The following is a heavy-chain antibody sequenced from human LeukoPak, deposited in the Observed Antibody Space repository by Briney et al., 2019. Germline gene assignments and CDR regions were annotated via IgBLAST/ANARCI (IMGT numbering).Heavy chain of an antibody. D-gene: IGHD6-13*01. J-gene: IGHJ4*02. CDR1: GFTFSGYS. CDR2: ISTTSDYI. Sequence: GGSLRPSCAASGFTFSGYSMNWVRQAPGKGLEWVSSISTTSDYIHYADSLKGRVAISGDNAKNSLYLQMNSLRAEDTAIYYCARGGIYSQGFDYWGQGSLVTVSS. CDR3: ARGGIYSQGFDY. V-gene: IGHV3-21*01.